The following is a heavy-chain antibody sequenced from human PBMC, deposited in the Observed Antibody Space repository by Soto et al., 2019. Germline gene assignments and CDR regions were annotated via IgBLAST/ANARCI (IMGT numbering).Heavy chain of an antibody. CDR2: INRDETST. J-gene: IGHJ5*02. CDR3: AKGFKEWLPFVPFDP. Sequence: GGSLRLSCAASGFTFSNYWMHWVRRAPGKGLVWVSRINRDETSTSYADSVKGRFTISRDNAKNTLYLQMNSLRAEDTAVYYCAKGFKEWLPFVPFDPWGQGTLVTVSS. D-gene: IGHD3-3*01. CDR1: GFTFSNYW. V-gene: IGHV3-74*01.